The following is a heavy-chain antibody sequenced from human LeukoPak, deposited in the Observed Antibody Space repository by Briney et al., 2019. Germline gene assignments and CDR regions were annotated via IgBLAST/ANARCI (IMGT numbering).Heavy chain of an antibody. D-gene: IGHD3-9*01. CDR1: GGSISSGGYS. CDR2: IYHSGST. V-gene: IGHV4-30-2*01. Sequence: SQTLSLTCAVSGGSISSGGYSWSWIRQPPGKGLEWIGYIYHSGSTYYNPSLKSRVTISVDRSKNQFSLKLSSVTAADTAVYYCARFLLTGGYFDYWGQGTLVTVPS. J-gene: IGHJ4*02. CDR3: ARFLLTGGYFDY.